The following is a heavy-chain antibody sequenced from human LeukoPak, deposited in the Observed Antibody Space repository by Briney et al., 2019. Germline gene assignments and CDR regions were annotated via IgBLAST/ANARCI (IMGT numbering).Heavy chain of an antibody. D-gene: IGHD3-22*01. V-gene: IGHV3-9*01. CDR1: GFTFDDYA. Sequence: GGSLRLSCAASGFTFDDYAMHWVRQAPGKGLEWVSGISWNGGSIGYADSVKGRFTISRDNAKNSLYLQMNSLRAEDTAVYYCARGDSSGYYAKITDYWGQGTLVTVSS. CDR2: ISWNGGSI. CDR3: ARGDSSGYYAKITDY. J-gene: IGHJ4*02.